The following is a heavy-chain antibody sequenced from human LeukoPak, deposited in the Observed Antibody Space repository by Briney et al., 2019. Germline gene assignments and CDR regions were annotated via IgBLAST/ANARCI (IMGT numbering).Heavy chain of an antibody. V-gene: IGHV1-69*05. Sequence: GASVKVSCKASGGTFSSYAISWVRQAPGQGLEWMGGIIPIFGTANYAQKFQGRVTMTRDTSINTAYMELSSLTSDDTAVYYCARGALFYYGTNGLFWLDPWGPRTLVTVSS. CDR3: ARGALFYYGTNGLFWLDP. CDR2: IIPIFGTA. CDR1: GGTFSSYA. J-gene: IGHJ5*02. D-gene: IGHD2-8*01.